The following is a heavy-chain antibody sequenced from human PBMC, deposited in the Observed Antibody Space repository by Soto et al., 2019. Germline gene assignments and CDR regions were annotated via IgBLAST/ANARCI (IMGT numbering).Heavy chain of an antibody. J-gene: IGHJ4*02. CDR3: AGGGARGSSWSNDY. CDR2: IWYDGSNK. D-gene: IGHD6-13*01. CDR1: GFTFSSYG. Sequence: QVQLVESGGGVVQPGRSLRLSCAASGFTFSSYGMHWVRQAPGKGLEWVAVIWYDGSNKYYADSVKGRFTISRDNSKNRLYWKKNRLSAEDRAVYYWAGGGARGSSWSNDYWGQGTLVTVSS. V-gene: IGHV3-33*01.